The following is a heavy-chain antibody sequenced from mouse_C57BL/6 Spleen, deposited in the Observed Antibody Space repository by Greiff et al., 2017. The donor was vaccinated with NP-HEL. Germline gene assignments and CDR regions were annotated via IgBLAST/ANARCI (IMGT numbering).Heavy chain of an antibody. J-gene: IGHJ2*01. CDR2: IDPENGDT. V-gene: IGHV14-4*01. CDR1: GFNIKDDY. CDR3: TGAGSSYYFDY. D-gene: IGHD1-1*01. Sequence: EVKLQQSGAELVRPGASVKLSCTASGFNIKDDYMHWVKQRPEQGLEWIGWIDPENGDTEYASKFQGKATITADTSSNTAYLQLSSLTSEDTAVYYCTGAGSSYYFDYWGQGTTLTVSS.